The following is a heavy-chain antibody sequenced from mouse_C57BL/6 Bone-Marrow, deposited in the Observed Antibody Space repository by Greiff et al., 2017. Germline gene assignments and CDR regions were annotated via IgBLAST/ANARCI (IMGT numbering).Heavy chain of an antibody. J-gene: IGHJ1*03. V-gene: IGHV1-59*01. CDR1: GYTFTSYW. CDR2: IDPSDSYT. CDR3: ARWEANRYFDV. D-gene: IGHD4-1*01. Sequence: QVQLQQPGAELVRPGTSVKLSCKASGYTFTSYWMHWVKQRPGQGLEWIGVIDPSDSYTNYNQKFKGKATLTVDTSSSTAYMQLSSLTSEDSAVYYCARWEANRYFDVWGTGTTVTVSS.